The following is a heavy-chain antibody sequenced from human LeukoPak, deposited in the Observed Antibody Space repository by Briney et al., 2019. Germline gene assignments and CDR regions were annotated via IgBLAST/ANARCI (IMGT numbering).Heavy chain of an antibody. J-gene: IGHJ4*02. Sequence: GGSLRLSCVTSGITFSNTWMSWVRQSPGKGLEWVGRIKSTPEDGTVEYGTPVKGRFTVSRDDSKSTLYLQMNSLKIEDTAVYYCSTYSGSPHYYFAHWGQGTLVTVSS. CDR2: IKSTPEDGTV. CDR3: STYSGSPHYYFAH. D-gene: IGHD1-26*01. CDR1: GITFSNTW. V-gene: IGHV3-15*01.